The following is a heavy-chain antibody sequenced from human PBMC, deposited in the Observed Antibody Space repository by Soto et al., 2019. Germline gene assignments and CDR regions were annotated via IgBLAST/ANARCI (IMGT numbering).Heavy chain of an antibody. V-gene: IGHV4-38-2*01. CDR1: GYSISSGYY. Sequence: SETLSLTCAVSGYSISSGYYWGWIRQPPGKGLEWIGSIYHSGSTYYNASLKSRVTISVATSKNQFSLKLTSVTDADTAVYYCASGIDFYYAMDVWGQGTTVTVSS. CDR3: ASGIDFYYAMDV. J-gene: IGHJ6*01. CDR2: IYHSGST.